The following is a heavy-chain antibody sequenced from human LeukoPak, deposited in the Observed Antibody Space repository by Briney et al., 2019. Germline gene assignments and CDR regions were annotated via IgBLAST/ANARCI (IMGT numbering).Heavy chain of an antibody. D-gene: IGHD1-26*01. Sequence: PSETLSLTCTVSGGSISSYYWSWIRQPPGKGLEWIGYIYYSGSTNYNPSLKSRVTILVDTSKNQFSLKLSSVTAADTAVYYCARVVSGSYYYYYGMDVWGQGTTFTVSS. V-gene: IGHV4-59*01. CDR1: GGSISSYY. CDR2: IYYSGST. J-gene: IGHJ6*02. CDR3: ARVVSGSYYYYYGMDV.